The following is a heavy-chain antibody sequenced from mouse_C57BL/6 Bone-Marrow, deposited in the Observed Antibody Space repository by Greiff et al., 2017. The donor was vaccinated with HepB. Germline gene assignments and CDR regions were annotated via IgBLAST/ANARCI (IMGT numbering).Heavy chain of an antibody. D-gene: IGHD1-1*01. V-gene: IGHV1-53*01. CDR1: GYTFTSYW. CDR2: INPSNGGT. J-gene: IGHJ1*03. Sequence: QVQLQQPGTELVKPGASVKLSCKASGYTFTSYWMHWVKQRPGQGLEWIGNINPSNGGTNYNEKFKSKATLTVDKSSSTAYMQLSSLTSEDSAVYCCARTIYYYGKGYFDVWGTGTTVTVSS. CDR3: ARTIYYYGKGYFDV.